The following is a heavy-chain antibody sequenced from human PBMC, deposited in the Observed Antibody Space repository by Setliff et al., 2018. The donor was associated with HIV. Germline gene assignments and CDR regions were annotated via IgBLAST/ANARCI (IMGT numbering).Heavy chain of an antibody. J-gene: IGHJ5*02. CDR3: AKGVFDQ. CDR1: GFDFATYG. Sequence: GGSLRLSCAASGFDFATYGMNWVRQAPGKGLEWVALSSGIGGYTYYAESVKGRFTVSRDSSKNMLYLQMNSLRAEDTAVYYCAKGVFDQWGQGTPVTVSS. CDR2: SSGIGGYT. V-gene: IGHV3-23*01.